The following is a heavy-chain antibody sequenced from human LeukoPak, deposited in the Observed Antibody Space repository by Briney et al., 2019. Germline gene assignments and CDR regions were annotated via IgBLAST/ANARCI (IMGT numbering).Heavy chain of an antibody. D-gene: IGHD3-10*01. J-gene: IGHJ4*02. CDR2: ISGNGNTI. CDR1: GFTFSNYE. Sequence: GGSLRLSCAASGFTFSNYEMNWVRQAPGKGLEWVSYISGNGNTIYYADSVKGRFTISRDNAKNSLYLQMNSLRAEDTAVYYCARGSLVHYYGSGSYRIRAGFDNWGRGSLVTVSS. V-gene: IGHV3-48*03. CDR3: ARGSLVHYYGSGSYRIRAGFDN.